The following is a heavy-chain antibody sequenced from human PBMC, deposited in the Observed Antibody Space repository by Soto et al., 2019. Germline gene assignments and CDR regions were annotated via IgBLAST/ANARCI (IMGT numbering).Heavy chain of an antibody. Sequence: QVQLVQSGAEVKKPGSSVKVSCKASGSTFSSYAISWVRQAPGQGLEWMGGIIPIFGTANYAQKFQGRVTITADESTSTAYMELSSLRSEDTAVYYCARDPLNFGESPYGMDVWGQGTTVTVSS. D-gene: IGHD3-10*01. J-gene: IGHJ6*02. CDR3: ARDPLNFGESPYGMDV. CDR1: GSTFSSYA. CDR2: IIPIFGTA. V-gene: IGHV1-69*01.